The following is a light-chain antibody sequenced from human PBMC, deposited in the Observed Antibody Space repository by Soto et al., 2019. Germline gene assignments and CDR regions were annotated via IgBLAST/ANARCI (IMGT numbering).Light chain of an antibody. CDR1: QSVSSNY. Sequence: EIVLTQSPGTLSLSPGERATLSCRASQSVSSNYLAWYQQRPGQAPRLLIYDASTRAAGIPDRFSGSGSGTDFTLTISRLEPEDFAVYYCQQRSNWPPRLTFGGGTKVEIK. CDR3: QQRSNWPPRLT. V-gene: IGKV3D-20*02. J-gene: IGKJ4*01. CDR2: DAS.